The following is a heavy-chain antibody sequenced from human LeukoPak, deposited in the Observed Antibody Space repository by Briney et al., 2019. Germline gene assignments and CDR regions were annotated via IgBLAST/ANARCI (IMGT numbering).Heavy chain of an antibody. J-gene: IGHJ4*02. Sequence: GGSLRLSCEASGFTFSSYWMSWVRQAPGKGLEWVANIKQDGSEKYYVDSVKGRFTISRDNAKNSLYLQMNSLRAEDTAVYYCARDRGGEIDYWGQGTLVTVSS. CDR2: IKQDGSEK. V-gene: IGHV3-7*01. CDR3: ARDRGGEIDY. CDR1: GFTFSSYW. D-gene: IGHD3-10*01.